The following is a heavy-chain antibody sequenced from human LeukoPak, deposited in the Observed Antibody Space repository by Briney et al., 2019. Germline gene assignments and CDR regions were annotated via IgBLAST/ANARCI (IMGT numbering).Heavy chain of an antibody. Sequence: PGGSLRLSCAASGFTFSSYAMHWVRQAPGKGLEWVAVISYDGSNKYYADSVKGRFTISRDNSKNTLYLQMNSLRAEDTAVYYCARDQGGEQQLAIFDYWGQGTLVTVSS. J-gene: IGHJ4*02. CDR3: ARDQGGEQQLAIFDY. CDR2: ISYDGSNK. D-gene: IGHD6-13*01. V-gene: IGHV3-30-3*01. CDR1: GFTFSSYA.